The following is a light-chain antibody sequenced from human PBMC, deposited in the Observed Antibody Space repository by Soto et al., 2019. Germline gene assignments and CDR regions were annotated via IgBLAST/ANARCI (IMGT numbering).Light chain of an antibody. J-gene: IGLJ3*02. V-gene: IGLV2-8*01. CDR1: SSDVGGYNY. CDR2: EVS. Sequence: QSALTQPPSASGTPGQSVTISCTGTSSDVGGYNYVSWYQQHPGKATKLIIYEVSKWPSGIPDRFSGSKSGNTASLTVYGLQAEDEANYYCNAYAGSNNWAFGGGTKVTVL. CDR3: NAYAGSNNWA.